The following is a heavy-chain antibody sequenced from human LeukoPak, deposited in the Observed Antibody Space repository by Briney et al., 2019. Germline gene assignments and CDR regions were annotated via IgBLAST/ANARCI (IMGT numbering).Heavy chain of an antibody. CDR1: GGSFGGFY. J-gene: IGHJ4*02. CDR3: ARGVAAASRENYYFDY. CDR2: INHSGST. D-gene: IGHD6-13*01. V-gene: IGHV4-34*01. Sequence: SETLSLTCGVYGGSFGGFYWSCIRQPPGKGLEWIGEINHSGSTNYNPSLKSRVTISVDTSKNQFSVKLSSVTAADTAVYYCARGVAAASRENYYFDYWGQGTLVTVSS.